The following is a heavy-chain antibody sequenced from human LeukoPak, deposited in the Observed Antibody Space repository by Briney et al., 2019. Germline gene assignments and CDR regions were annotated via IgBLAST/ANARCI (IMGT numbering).Heavy chain of an antibody. J-gene: IGHJ4*02. CDR2: IFHSGST. V-gene: IGHV4-59*01. Sequence: SEMMSLTCTVSGASFSSYYWSWIRQPPGKGLEWIGYIFHSGSTAYNPSLKSRVTILVYTFTNQFSLELTSVTAADTAVYYCARDGLQQFGGHYFDYWGQGTLVTVSS. CDR3: ARDGLQQFGGHYFDY. CDR1: GASFSSYY. D-gene: IGHD1-1*01.